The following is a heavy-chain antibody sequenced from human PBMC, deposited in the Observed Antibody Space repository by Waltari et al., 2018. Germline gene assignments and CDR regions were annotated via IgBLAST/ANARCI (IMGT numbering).Heavy chain of an antibody. V-gene: IGHV4-39*02. CDR2: IYYSGTK. D-gene: IGHD2-8*02. CDR1: GASISIGYTY. Sequence: QLNDSGPGLLRPSETLSLNCSVSGASISIGYTYWGWIRQSPGKGLEWIGSIYYSGTKDYNPSFKSRAKISADPSKNLFSVTLDSVTATETAVYYCARDGWSSAWPNRQDWFDPWGQGAVVAVS. J-gene: IGHJ5*02. CDR3: ARDGWSSAWPNRQDWFDP.